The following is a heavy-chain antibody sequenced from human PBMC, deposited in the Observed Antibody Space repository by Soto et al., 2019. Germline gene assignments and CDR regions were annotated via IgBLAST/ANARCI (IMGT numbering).Heavy chain of an antibody. CDR2: LNPNTDKT. CDR1: GYTFSIYD. D-gene: IGHD5-12*01. Sequence: QVQLVQSGAEVKKPGASVKVSCKASGYTFSIYDINWVRQATGQGLEWMGWLNPNTDKTGSAQKFQGRVTMTRNTSLSTAYLELSGLRSDDAAVYYCARGIKGLPPSAFDIWGQGTRVTVSS. V-gene: IGHV1-8*01. CDR3: ARGIKGLPPSAFDI. J-gene: IGHJ3*02.